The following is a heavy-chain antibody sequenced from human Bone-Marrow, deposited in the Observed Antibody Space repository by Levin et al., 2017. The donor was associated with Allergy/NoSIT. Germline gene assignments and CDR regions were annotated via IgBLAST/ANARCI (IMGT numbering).Heavy chain of an antibody. CDR1: GYTFTDFG. CDR2: ISAYNGIT. V-gene: IGHV1-18*01. J-gene: IGHJ4*02. D-gene: IGHD2-15*01. Sequence: ASVKVSCKASGYTFTDFGISWVRQAPGQGLEWMGWISAYNGITNYAQKVQGRVTMTTDTSTSTAYMELRSLRSDDTAVYYCTRDCTGGSCYPLFWGQGTLVTVSS. CDR3: TRDCTGGSCYPLF.